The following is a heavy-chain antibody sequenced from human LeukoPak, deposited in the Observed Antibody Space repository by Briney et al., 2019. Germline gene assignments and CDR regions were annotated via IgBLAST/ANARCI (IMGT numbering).Heavy chain of an antibody. CDR2: IYSGGST. V-gene: IGHV3-66*01. CDR3: ARDTGYYGSGGYLI. Sequence: GGSLRLSCAASGFTVSSNYMSWVRQAPGKGLEWVSVIYSGGSTYYADSVKGRFTISRDNSKNTLYLQMNSLRAEDTAVYYCARDTGYYGSGGYLIWGQGTLVTVSS. CDR1: GFTVSSNY. J-gene: IGHJ4*02. D-gene: IGHD3-10*01.